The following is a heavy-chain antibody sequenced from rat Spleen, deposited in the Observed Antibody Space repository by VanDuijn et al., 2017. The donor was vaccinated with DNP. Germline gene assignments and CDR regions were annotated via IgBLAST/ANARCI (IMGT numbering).Heavy chain of an antibody. Sequence: EVQLVESGGGLVQPGRSLKLSCVASGFTFNNYWMTWIRQAPGKGLEWVASITNTGGSTYYLDSVKGRFTISRDNAKSTLYLQMNSLRSEDTATYYCATALGDYWGQGVMVTVSS. V-gene: IGHV5-31*01. D-gene: IGHD5-1*01. CDR2: ITNTGGST. CDR3: ATALGDY. J-gene: IGHJ2*01. CDR1: GFTFNNYW.